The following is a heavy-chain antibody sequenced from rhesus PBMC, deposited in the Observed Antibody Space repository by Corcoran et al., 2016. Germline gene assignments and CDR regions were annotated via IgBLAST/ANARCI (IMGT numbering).Heavy chain of an antibody. CDR2: VGGSSGST. D-gene: IGHD6-31*01. CDR3: ARSHSSGWYVDY. J-gene: IGHJ4*01. CDR1: VYPISGGYY. Sequence: VQLQEWAPGRGKPSETLSLPAAVPVYPISGGYYGGGTGNPPGKGLAWIGYVGGSSGSTYYNPSLKSRVTISKDTSKNQFSLKLSSVTAADTAVYYCARSHSSGWYVDYWGQGVLVTVSS. V-gene: IGHV4-99*01.